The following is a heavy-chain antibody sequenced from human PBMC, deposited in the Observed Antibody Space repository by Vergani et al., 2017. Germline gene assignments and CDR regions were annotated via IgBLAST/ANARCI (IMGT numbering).Heavy chain of an antibody. D-gene: IGHD2-21*01. CDR1: GGSISSGGYY. J-gene: IGHJ3*02. CDR2: IYYSGST. CDR3: ARVWAKDSSILWDAVVDAFDI. V-gene: IGHV4-31*03. Sequence: QVQLQESGPGLVKPSQTLSLTCTVSGGSISSGGYYWSWIRQHPGKGLEWIGYIYYSGSTYYNPSLKSRVTISVDTSKNQFSLKLSSVTAAYTAVYYCARVWAKDSSILWDAVVDAFDIWGQGTMVTVSS.